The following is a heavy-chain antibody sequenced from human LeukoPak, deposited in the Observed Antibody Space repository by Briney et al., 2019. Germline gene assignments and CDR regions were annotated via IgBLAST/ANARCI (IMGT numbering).Heavy chain of an antibody. V-gene: IGHV1-2*02. CDR3: AQAHNYYDSSVLVY. Sequence: GASVTVSCKASGYTFTGYYMHWVRQAPGQGLEWMGWINPNSGGTNYAQKFQGRVTMTRDTSISTAYMELSRLRSDDTAVYYCAQAHNYYDSSVLVYWGQGTLVTVSS. D-gene: IGHD3-22*01. CDR1: GYTFTGYY. CDR2: INPNSGGT. J-gene: IGHJ4*02.